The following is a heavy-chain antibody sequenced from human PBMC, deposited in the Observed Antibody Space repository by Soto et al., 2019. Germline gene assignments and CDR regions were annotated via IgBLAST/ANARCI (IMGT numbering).Heavy chain of an antibody. V-gene: IGHV1-2*02. CDR1: GYTFTGYY. D-gene: IGHD2-2*01. CDR3: ARDGRSTGSPYYYYGMDV. Sequence: GASVKVSCKASGYTFTGYYMHWVRQAPGQGLEWMGWINPNSGGTNYAQKFQGRVTMTRDTSISTAYMELSGLRSDDTAVYYCARDGRSTGSPYYYYGMDVWGQGTTVTVSS. CDR2: INPNSGGT. J-gene: IGHJ6*02.